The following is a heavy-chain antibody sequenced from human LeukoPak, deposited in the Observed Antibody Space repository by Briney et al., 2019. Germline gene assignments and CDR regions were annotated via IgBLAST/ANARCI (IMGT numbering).Heavy chain of an antibody. CDR1: GFTFSSYW. V-gene: IGHV3-7*01. Sequence: TGGSLRLSCAASGFTFSSYWMSWVRQAPGKGLEWVANIKHDGSEKYYVDSVKGRFTISRDNAKNSLYLQMNSLRAEDTAVYYCARGRPFMITFAPFDYWGQGTLVTVSS. CDR3: ARGRPFMITFAPFDY. CDR2: IKHDGSEK. D-gene: IGHD3-16*01. J-gene: IGHJ4*02.